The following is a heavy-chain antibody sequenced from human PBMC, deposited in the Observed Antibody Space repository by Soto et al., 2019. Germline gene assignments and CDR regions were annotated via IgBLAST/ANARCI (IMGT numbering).Heavy chain of an antibody. J-gene: IGHJ6*02. CDR1: GFRFSGSA. D-gene: IGHD4-17*01. V-gene: IGHV3-73*01. Sequence: PGGSLRLSCAASGFRFSGSAMHWVRQSSGRGLEWLGRIRTKPNSYATAYAASVNGRFTISRDDSKNTAYLQMNSLKTEDTAVYYCSFPEDYGDSLYCYYGMEVWGQGTTVTVSS. CDR2: IRTKPNSYAT. CDR3: SFPEDYGDSLYCYYGMEV.